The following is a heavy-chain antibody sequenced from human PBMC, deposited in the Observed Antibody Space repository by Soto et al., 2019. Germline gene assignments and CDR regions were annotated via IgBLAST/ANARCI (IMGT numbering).Heavy chain of an antibody. CDR3: VRGTHSWRAMNY. D-gene: IGHD2-15*01. Sequence: GGSLRLSCATSGFTFSSYPIHWVRQAPGKGPVWVSRITEDGSGTTYADSVKGRFTVTSDNAKNTMYLQMSGLGAEDTAGYYCVRGTHSWRAMNYWGQGTLVIVSS. J-gene: IGHJ4*01. CDR1: GFTFSSYP. CDR2: ITEDGSGT. V-gene: IGHV3-74*01.